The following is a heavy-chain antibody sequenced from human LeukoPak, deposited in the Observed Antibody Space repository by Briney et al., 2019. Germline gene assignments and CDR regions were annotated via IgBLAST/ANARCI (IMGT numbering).Heavy chain of an antibody. D-gene: IGHD6-13*01. V-gene: IGHV3-9*01. CDR2: ISWNSGSI. CDR3: ARDTHLMRGSSSDAFDI. J-gene: IGHJ3*02. Sequence: GGSLRLSCAASGFTFDDYAMHWVRQAPGKGLEWVSGISWNSGSIGYADSVKGRFTISRDNAKNSLYLQMNSLRAEDTAVYYCARDTHLMRGSSSDAFDIWGQGTMVTVSS. CDR1: GFTFDDYA.